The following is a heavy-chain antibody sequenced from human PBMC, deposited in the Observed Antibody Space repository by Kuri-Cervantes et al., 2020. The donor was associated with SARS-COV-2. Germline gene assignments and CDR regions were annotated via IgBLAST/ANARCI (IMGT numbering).Heavy chain of an antibody. D-gene: IGHD3-3*01. V-gene: IGHV1-46*01. CDR2: INPSGGST. J-gene: IGHJ4*02. CDR3: ARDALHYDFWSGPYFDY. CDR1: GGTFTSYY. Sequence: ASVKVSCKASGGTFTSYYMHWVRQAPGQGLEWMGIINPSGGSTSYAQKLQGRVTMTRDTSTSTVYMELSSLRSEDTAVYYCARDALHYDFWSGPYFDYWGQGTLVTVSS.